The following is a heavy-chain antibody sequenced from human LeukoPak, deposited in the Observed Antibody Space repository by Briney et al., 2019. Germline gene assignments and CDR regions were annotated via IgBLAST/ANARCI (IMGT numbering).Heavy chain of an antibody. CDR1: GGSISNYY. J-gene: IGHJ4*02. Sequence: SETLSLTCTVSGGSISNYYWSWIRQPPGKGLGWIAYIDYSGCTVYNPSLKSRVTISMDTSKRQFSLKLSSVTAADAAVYYCAGEDYGGYRFDYWGQGTLVTVSS. CDR3: AGEDYGGYRFDY. D-gene: IGHD4-23*01. CDR2: IDYSGCT. V-gene: IGHV4-59*01.